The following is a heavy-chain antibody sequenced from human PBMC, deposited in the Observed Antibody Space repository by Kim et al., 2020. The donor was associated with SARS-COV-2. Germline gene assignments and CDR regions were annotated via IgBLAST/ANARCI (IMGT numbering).Heavy chain of an antibody. V-gene: IGHV4-59*08. J-gene: IGHJ4*02. CDR2: IYYSGST. Sequence: SETLSLTCTVSGGSISSYYWSWIRQPPGKGLEWIGYIYYSGSTNYNPSLKSRVTISVDTSKNQFSLKLSSVTAADTAVYYCARQDYDILTGYYYLDYWGQGTLVTVSS. CDR1: GGSISSYY. CDR3: ARQDYDILTGYYYLDY. D-gene: IGHD3-9*01.